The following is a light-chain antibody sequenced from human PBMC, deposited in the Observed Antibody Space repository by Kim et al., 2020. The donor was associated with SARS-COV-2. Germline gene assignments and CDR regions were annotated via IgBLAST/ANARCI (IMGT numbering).Light chain of an antibody. V-gene: IGKV3-15*01. J-gene: IGKJ2*01. CDR1: HRGSNN. Sequence: SVAPGERVTRSCKASHRGSNNLVLYQQKPGQGPRLLIYGASTRATGIPARFSGSGSGTEFTLTISSVQSEDSAVYHCQQFSDWYTFGQGTKLEI. CDR3: QQFSDWYT. CDR2: GAS.